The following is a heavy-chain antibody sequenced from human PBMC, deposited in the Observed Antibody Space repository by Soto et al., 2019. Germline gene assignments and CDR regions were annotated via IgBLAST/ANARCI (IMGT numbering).Heavy chain of an antibody. CDR3: ARGETPIDY. D-gene: IGHD1-26*01. CDR1: GYTFTNFG. Sequence: QVQLVQSGAEVKKPGASVKVSCKASGYTFTNFGISWVRQAPGQGLEWMGWISAYNGNTNYAQKFQGRVTMTTDTSTSTAHMEVRSLRFNDTAVYYCARGETPIDYWGQGTLVTGSS. CDR2: ISAYNGNT. V-gene: IGHV1-18*01. J-gene: IGHJ4*02.